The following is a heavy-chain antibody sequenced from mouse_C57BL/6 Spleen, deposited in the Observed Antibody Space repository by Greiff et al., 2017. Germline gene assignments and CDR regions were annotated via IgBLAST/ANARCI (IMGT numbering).Heavy chain of an antibody. D-gene: IGHD2-5*01. CDR2: INPNNGGT. J-gene: IGHJ4*01. V-gene: IGHV1-22*01. Sequence: EVQLQQSGPELVKPGASVKMSCKASGYTFTDYNMHWVKQSHGKSLEWIGYINPNNGGTSYNQQFKGKATLTVNKSSSTAYMELRSLTSEDSAVYYSARDGALYRNLYYYAMDYWGQGTSVTVAS. CDR1: GYTFTDYN. CDR3: ARDGALYRNLYYYAMDY.